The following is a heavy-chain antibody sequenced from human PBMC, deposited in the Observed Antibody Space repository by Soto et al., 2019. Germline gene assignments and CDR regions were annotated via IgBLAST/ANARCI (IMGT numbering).Heavy chain of an antibody. D-gene: IGHD3-22*01. CDR3: ASRVAYYYDSSGYQRSDAFDI. J-gene: IGHJ3*02. Sequence: PGGSLRLSCAASGFTFGDYYMSWIRQAPGKGLEWVSYISSSGSTIYYADSVKGRFTISRDNAKNSLYLQMNSLRAEDTAVYYCASRVAYYYDSSGYQRSDAFDIWGQGTMVTVSS. CDR1: GFTFGDYY. CDR2: ISSSGSTI. V-gene: IGHV3-11*01.